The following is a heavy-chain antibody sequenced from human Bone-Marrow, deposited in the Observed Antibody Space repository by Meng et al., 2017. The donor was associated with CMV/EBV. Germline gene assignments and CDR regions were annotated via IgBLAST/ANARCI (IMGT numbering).Heavy chain of an antibody. V-gene: IGHV5-51*01. Sequence: KVSCKGSGYSFTSYWIGWVRQMPGKGLEWMGIIYPGDSDTRYSPSFQGQVTISADKSISTAYLQWSSLKASDTAMYYCASQTYYYDSSGYSGDAFDIWGQGTTVTVSS. CDR2: IYPGDSDT. CDR3: ASQTYYYDSSGYSGDAFDI. D-gene: IGHD3-22*01. CDR1: GYSFTSYW. J-gene: IGHJ3*02.